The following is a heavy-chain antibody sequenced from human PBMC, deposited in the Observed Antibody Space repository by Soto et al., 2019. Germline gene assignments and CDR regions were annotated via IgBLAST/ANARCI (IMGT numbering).Heavy chain of an antibody. CDR3: ASMNILAGHAFDF. V-gene: IGHV4-59*01. Sequence: SETLSLTCTVSGGSISSYYWSWIRQPPGKGLEWIGYIYYSGSTNYNPSLKSRVTISVDTSKNQFSLKLSSVTAADTAVYYCASMNILAGHAFDFWGQGTTVTVSS. J-gene: IGHJ3*01. CDR1: GGSISSYY. D-gene: IGHD3-9*01. CDR2: IYYSGST.